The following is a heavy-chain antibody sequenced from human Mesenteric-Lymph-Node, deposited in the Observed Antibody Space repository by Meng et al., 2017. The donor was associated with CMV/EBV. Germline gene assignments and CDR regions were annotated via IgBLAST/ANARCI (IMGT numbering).Heavy chain of an antibody. D-gene: IGHD1-26*01. CDR3: ARQSAARELRSFDY. CDR1: GYSFTSYW. J-gene: IGHJ4*02. CDR2: IDTSDSYT. V-gene: IGHV5-10-1*01. Sequence: KGSGYSFTSYWISWVRQMPGKGLEWMGRIDTSDSYTNYSQSCQGHVTISADKSISTAYLQWSSLKASDTAMYYCARQSAARELRSFDYWGPGTLVTVSS.